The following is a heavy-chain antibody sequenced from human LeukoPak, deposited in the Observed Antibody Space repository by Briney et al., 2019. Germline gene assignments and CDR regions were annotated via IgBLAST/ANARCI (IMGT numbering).Heavy chain of an antibody. CDR2: ISGSGGST. J-gene: IGHJ4*02. CDR1: RFTFSTYA. Sequence: GGSLRLSCATSRFTFSTYAMSWVRQAPGKGLEWVSAISGSGGSTYYADSVKGRFTISRDNSKNTLYLQMNSLRAEDTAVYYCAKGAQRGGYISTYFDYWGQGTLVTVSS. CDR3: AKGAQRGGYISTYFDY. D-gene: IGHD5-24*01. V-gene: IGHV3-23*01.